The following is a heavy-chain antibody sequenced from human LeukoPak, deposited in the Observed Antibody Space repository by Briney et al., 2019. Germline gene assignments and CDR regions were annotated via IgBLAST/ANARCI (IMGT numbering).Heavy chain of an antibody. D-gene: IGHD3-10*01. V-gene: IGHV3-7*01. CDR2: IDQDGSGQ. CDR1: GFAFSSYW. J-gene: IGHJ4*02. CDR3: ARSLWPEDY. Sequence: GGSLRLSCAASGFAFSSYWASWVRQAPGKGLERVANIDQDGSGQNYVDSVRGRFTISRDNAKNSVYLQMNSLRAEDTAVYYCARSLWPEDYWGPGILVTVSS.